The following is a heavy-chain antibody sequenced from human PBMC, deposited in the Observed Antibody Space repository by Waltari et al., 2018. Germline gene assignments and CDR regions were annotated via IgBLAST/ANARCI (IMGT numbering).Heavy chain of an antibody. V-gene: IGHV3-72*01. Sequence: EVQLAEAGGGLVQPGGSLRLSCVVSGFIFSDHYMDWVRQAPGKGLEGVGRSRNKANRYTTEDAASVKGRFTISRDESKNLMYLQMNSLQKEDTAVYYCAREKAAGPFDDWGQGTLVTVSS. CDR1: GFIFSDHY. CDR2: SRNKANRYTT. CDR3: AREKAAGPFDD. J-gene: IGHJ4*02. D-gene: IGHD2-15*01.